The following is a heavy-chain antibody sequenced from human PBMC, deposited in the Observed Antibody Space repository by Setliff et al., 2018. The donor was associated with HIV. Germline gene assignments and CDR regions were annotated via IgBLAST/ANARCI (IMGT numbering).Heavy chain of an antibody. CDR1: GGSFSGYY. J-gene: IGHJ4*02. CDR2: IYYSGST. Sequence: PSETLSLTCAVYGGSFSGYYWSWIRQPPGKGLEWIGTIYYSGSTYYNPSLKSRVTISVDTSKNKLSLKLTSVTAADTAKYYCARVAFDSSSWHFDYWGQGSLVTVSS. V-gene: IGHV4-34*01. D-gene: IGHD6-13*01. CDR3: ARVAFDSSSWHFDY.